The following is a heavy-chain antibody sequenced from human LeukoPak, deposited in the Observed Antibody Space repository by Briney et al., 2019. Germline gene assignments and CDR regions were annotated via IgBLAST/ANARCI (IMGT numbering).Heavy chain of an antibody. CDR1: GGSFSGYY. V-gene: IGHV4-34*01. D-gene: IGHD3-3*01. J-gene: IGHJ3*02. Sequence: SETLSLTCAVYGGSFSGYYWSWIRQPPGKGLEWIGEINHSGSTNYNPSLKSRVTISVDTSKNQFSLKLSSVTAADTAVYYCARETTEITIFGVDIRSDAFDIWGQGTMVTVSS. CDR3: ARETTEITIFGVDIRSDAFDI. CDR2: INHSGST.